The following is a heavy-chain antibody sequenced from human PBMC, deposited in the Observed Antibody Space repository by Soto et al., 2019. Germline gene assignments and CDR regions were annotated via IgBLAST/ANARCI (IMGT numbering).Heavy chain of an antibody. CDR1: GFTFSTYW. J-gene: IGHJ4*02. CDR2: TKPDGSQT. V-gene: IGHV3-7*03. CDR3: ARDDGYKSIDF. D-gene: IGHD5-18*01. Sequence: EVQLVESGGGLVQPGGSLRLSCAASGFTFSTYWMSWVRQTPEKGLEWLTNTKPDGSQTYDLDSGRGRFTITRDNAKNSLYLQMNSLRVDDTAVYYCARDDGYKSIDFWGQGTLVTVS.